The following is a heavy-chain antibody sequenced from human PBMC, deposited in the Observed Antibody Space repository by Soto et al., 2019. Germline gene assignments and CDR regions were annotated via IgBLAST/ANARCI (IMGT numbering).Heavy chain of an antibody. CDR1: GGSISSGGYY. CDR2: IYYSGST. D-gene: IGHD2-2*01. V-gene: IGHV4-31*03. J-gene: IGHJ5*02. Sequence: TLSLTCTVSGGSISSGGYYWSWIRQHPGKGLEWIGYIYYSGSTYYNPSLKSRVTISVDTSKNQFSLKLSSVTAADTAVYYCARGWPLIVVVPAANWFDPWGQGTLVTVSS. CDR3: ARGWPLIVVVPAANWFDP.